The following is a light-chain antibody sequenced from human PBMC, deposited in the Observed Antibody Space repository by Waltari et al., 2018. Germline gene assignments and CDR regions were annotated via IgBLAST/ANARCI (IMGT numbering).Light chain of an antibody. CDR1: PAISPS. Sequence: GNTVPIPCRATPAISPSLAWYQLKPGKAPKLLLYAASTLDSGVPSRFSGRGYGTEFTLTISSLQSEDIATYYGQQYSSFPPLTFGGGTKVEIK. V-gene: IGKV1-NL1*01. CDR2: AAS. J-gene: IGKJ4*02. CDR3: QQYSSFPPLT.